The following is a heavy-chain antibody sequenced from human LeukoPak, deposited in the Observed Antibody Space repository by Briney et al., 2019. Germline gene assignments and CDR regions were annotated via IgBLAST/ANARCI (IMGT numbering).Heavy chain of an antibody. V-gene: IGHV4-39*01. J-gene: IGHJ4*02. CDR1: GVSISSSSYY. CDR2: IYYSGST. D-gene: IGHD2-2*01. CDR3: ARLGYCSSTNCYSPHFDY. Sequence: KPSETLSLTCTVSGVSISSSSYYWGWIRQPPGKGLEWIGSIYYSGSTYYNPSLKSRVTISVDTYKNQFSLKLNSVTAADTAVYYCARLGYCSSTNCYSPHFDYWGQGALVTVSS.